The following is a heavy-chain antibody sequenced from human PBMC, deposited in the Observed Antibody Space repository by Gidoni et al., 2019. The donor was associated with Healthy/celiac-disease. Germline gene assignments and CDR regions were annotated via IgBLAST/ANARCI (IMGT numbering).Heavy chain of an antibody. V-gene: IGHV5-51*01. D-gene: IGHD3-22*01. CDR3: AASTDYYDSSGYLLYAEYFQH. J-gene: IGHJ1*01. CDR2: IYPGDSDT. Sequence: EVQLVQSGAEVKKPGESLKISCKGSGYSFTIYWIGWVRQMPGKGLEWMGIIYPGDSDTRYSPSFQGQVTISADKSISTAYLQWSSLKASDTAMYYCAASTDYYDSSGYLLYAEYFQHWGQGTLVTVSS. CDR1: GYSFTIYW.